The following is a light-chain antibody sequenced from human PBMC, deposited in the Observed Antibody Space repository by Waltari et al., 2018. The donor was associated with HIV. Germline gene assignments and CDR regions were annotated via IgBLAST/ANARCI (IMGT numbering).Light chain of an antibody. CDR1: SSNIGSNS. CDR2: GND. V-gene: IGLV1-47*01. J-gene: IGLJ3*02. Sequence: QSVLTQPPSASGTPGQRVTISCSGSSSNIGSNSVYWYQQHPGMAPKVLIYGNDQRPSGVPDRFSASRSGTSASLAISGLRSEDEADYYCAAYDDRLPGWMFGGGTKLTVL. CDR3: AAYDDRLPGWM.